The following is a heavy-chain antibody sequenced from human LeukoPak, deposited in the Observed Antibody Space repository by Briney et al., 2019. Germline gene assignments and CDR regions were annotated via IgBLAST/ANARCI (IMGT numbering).Heavy chain of an antibody. V-gene: IGHV4-39*01. D-gene: IGHD6-19*01. Sequence: SETLSLTCPVSGGSISSSSYYWGWIRQPPGKGLEWIGSIYYSGSTYYNPSLKSRVTISLDTSKNQFSLKLSSVTAADTAIYYCATQRWLGRDFDYWGQGTLVTVSS. CDR2: IYYSGST. CDR3: ATQRWLGRDFDY. J-gene: IGHJ4*02. CDR1: GGSISSSSYY.